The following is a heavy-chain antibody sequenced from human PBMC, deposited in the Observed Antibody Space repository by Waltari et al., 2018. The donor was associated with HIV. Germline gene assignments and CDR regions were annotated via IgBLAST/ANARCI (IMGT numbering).Heavy chain of an antibody. CDR2: IRSKAYGGTT. CDR3: TRNIKNIITIFNDY. J-gene: IGHJ4*02. D-gene: IGHD3-9*01. Sequence: EVQLVESGGGLVQPGRSLRLSCTASGFTFGDDAMSWVRQAPGKGLEWVGFIRSKAYGGTTEYAASVKGRFTITRDDSKSIAHLQMSSLKTEDTAVYYCTRNIKNIITIFNDYWGQGTLVTVSS. V-gene: IGHV3-49*04. CDR1: GFTFGDDA.